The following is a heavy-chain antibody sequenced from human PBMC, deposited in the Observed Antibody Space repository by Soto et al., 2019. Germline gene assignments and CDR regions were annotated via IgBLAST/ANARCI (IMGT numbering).Heavy chain of an antibody. CDR1: GFTFSSYG. CDR2: IWHDGGNK. CDR3: ARDGDVNTGFGKDY. J-gene: IGHJ4*02. Sequence: GGSLRLSCAASGFTFSSYGMHWVRQAPGKGLEWVAFIWHDGGNKLYAESVKGRFTISRDNSKNTLYLQMTSLSAEDTAMYYCARDGDVNTGFGKDYWGQGTLVTVSS. D-gene: IGHD3-16*01. V-gene: IGHV3-33*01.